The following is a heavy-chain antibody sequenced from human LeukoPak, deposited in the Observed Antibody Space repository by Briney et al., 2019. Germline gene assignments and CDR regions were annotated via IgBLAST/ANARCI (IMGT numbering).Heavy chain of an antibody. CDR1: GFTFSSYA. CDR2: ISGSGGRT. V-gene: IGHV3-23*01. Sequence: GGSLRVSCVASGFTFSSYAMSWVRQAPGKGLEWVSGISGSGGRTYYADSVKGRFTISRDNSKNTLFLQMNSLRAEDTAVYYCAKETYSSGWYPYFDYWGQGTLVTVSS. J-gene: IGHJ4*02. CDR3: AKETYSSGWYPYFDY. D-gene: IGHD6-19*01.